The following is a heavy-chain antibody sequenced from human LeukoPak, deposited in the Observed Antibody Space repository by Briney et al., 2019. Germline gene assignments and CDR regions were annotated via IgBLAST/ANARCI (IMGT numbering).Heavy chain of an antibody. D-gene: IGHD1-26*01. CDR2: MNPNSGNT. CDR3: ARGHPEWELLYPEAFDI. Sequence: GASVKVSCKASGYTFTSYDINWVRQATGQGLGWMGWMNPNSGNTGYAQKFQGRVTMTRNTSISTAYMELSSLRSEDTAVYYCARGHPEWELLYPEAFDIWGQGTMVTVSS. CDR1: GYTFTSYD. V-gene: IGHV1-8*01. J-gene: IGHJ3*02.